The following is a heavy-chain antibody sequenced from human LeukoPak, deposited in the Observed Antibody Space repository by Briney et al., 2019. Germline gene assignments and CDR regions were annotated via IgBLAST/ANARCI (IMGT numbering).Heavy chain of an antibody. CDR3: ARCGYSYGDYYYYFMDV. CDR1: GFTFSNYW. CDR2: IKQDGSEK. J-gene: IGHJ6*03. Sequence: GGSLRLSCAVSGFTFSNYWMSWVRQAPGKGLEWVATIKQDGSEKYYVDSVKGRFTISRDNAKNSLYLQMNSLRAEDTAVYYCARCGYSYGDYYYYFMDVWGKGTTVTVSS. D-gene: IGHD5-18*01. V-gene: IGHV3-7*01.